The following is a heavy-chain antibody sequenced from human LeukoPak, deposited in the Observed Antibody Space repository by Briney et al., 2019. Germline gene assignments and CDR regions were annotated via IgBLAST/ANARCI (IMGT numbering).Heavy chain of an antibody. D-gene: IGHD3-22*01. J-gene: IGHJ4*02. CDR2: IYWDDDK. CDR1: GFSLSTSGVG. V-gene: IGHV2-5*02. CDR3: AQIVVVIGTKSYYFDY. Sequence: SGPTLVKPTQTLTLTCTFSGFSLSTSGVGVGWIRQPPGKALAWLALIYWDDDKRYSPSLKSRLTITKDTSKNQVVLTMTNMDPVDTATYYCAQIVVVIGTKSYYFDYWGQGTLVTVSS.